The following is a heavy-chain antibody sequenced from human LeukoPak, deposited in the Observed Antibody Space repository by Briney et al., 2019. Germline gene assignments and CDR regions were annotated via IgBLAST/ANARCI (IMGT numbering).Heavy chain of an antibody. D-gene: IGHD7-27*01. CDR2: MSPKSGNT. CDR3: VRTPPNWGADF. J-gene: IGHJ4*02. V-gene: IGHV1-8*01. Sequence: GASVKVSCKASGYTFTSYDINWVRQATGQGLEWMGWMSPKSGNTGYAQKFQGRVTMTRDTSTGTAYLELSSLRSEDSAVYYCVRTPPNWGADFWGQGTLVTVSS. CDR1: GYTFTSYD.